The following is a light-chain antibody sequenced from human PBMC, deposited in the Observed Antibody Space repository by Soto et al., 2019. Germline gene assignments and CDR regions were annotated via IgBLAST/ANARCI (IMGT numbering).Light chain of an antibody. V-gene: IGKV3-20*01. CDR2: GAS. Sequence: EIVLSQSPGTLSLSPGEGATLSCRASQSVRSNYLAWYQQKPGQAPRLLIYGASSRATGIPDRFSGSGSGTDFTLTISRLEPEDFAVYYCQQYGTSPGTFGPGTKVDI. CDR1: QSVRSNY. J-gene: IGKJ1*01. CDR3: QQYGTSPGT.